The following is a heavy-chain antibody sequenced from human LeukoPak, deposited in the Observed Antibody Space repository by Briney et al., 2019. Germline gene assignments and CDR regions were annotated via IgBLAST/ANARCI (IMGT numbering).Heavy chain of an antibody. Sequence: SQTLSLTCTVSGGSISSGDYYWSWISPPPGTGLEWIGYIYYSGSTYYNPSLKSRVTISVDTSKNQFSLKLSSVTAADTAVYYCARDSLDYGVDYWGQGTLVTVSS. V-gene: IGHV4-30-4*01. CDR1: GGSISSGDYY. CDR3: ARDSLDYGVDY. J-gene: IGHJ4*02. D-gene: IGHD4-17*01. CDR2: IYYSGST.